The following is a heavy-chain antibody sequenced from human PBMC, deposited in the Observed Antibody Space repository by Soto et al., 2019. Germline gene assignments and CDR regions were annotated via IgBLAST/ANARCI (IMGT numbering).Heavy chain of an antibody. CDR3: ATNGLGTYHFDY. J-gene: IGHJ4*02. V-gene: IGHV1-3*04. CDR1: GYTFTTYA. D-gene: IGHD1-1*01. Sequence: QVQLVQSGAEVKKPGASVKVSCKTSGYTFTTYAMHWVRQAPGQRLEWMGWINIGNGDTKFSQKFQGRVTFTRDTSASTAYMELSSLRSEDTAVYYCATNGLGTYHFDYWGQGTLVTFSS. CDR2: INIGNGDT.